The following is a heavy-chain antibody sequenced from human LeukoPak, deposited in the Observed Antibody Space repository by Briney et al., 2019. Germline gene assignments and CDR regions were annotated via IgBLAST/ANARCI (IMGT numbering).Heavy chain of an antibody. Sequence: GGTLRLSCAASGFTFSSHGMSWVRQATGKGLEWVSAISGSGGSTYYADSVKGRFTISRDNSKNTLYLQMNSLRAEDTAVYYCSKVPAAPSDAFDIWGQGTMVTVSS. CDR1: GFTFSSHG. CDR2: ISGSGGST. CDR3: SKVPAAPSDAFDI. J-gene: IGHJ3*02. V-gene: IGHV3-23*01. D-gene: IGHD2-2*01.